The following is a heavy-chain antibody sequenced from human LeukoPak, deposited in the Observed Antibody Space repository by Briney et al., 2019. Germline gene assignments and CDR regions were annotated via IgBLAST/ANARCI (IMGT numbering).Heavy chain of an antibody. Sequence: GSLRLSCAASGFTFSDYSMNWVRQAPGKGLEWVSSIGSSSEYIYYSDSVKGRFTISRKNAEKSLFLQMNSLRAEDTAVYYCARGGGAPPYYFDLWGQGTPVTVSS. J-gene: IGHJ4*02. V-gene: IGHV3-21*01. D-gene: IGHD1-26*01. CDR2: IGSSSEYI. CDR1: GFTFSDYS. CDR3: ARGGGAPPYYFDL.